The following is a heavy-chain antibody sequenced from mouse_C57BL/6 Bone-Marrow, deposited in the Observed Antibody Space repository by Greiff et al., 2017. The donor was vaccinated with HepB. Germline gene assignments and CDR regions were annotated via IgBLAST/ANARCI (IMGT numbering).Heavy chain of an antibody. CDR3: ARDGGIYYGSSYVLYYFDY. Sequence: VQLQESGAELMKPGASVKLSCKATGYTFTGYWIEWVKQRPGHGLEWIGEILPGSGSTNYNEKFKGKATFTADTSSNTAYMQLSSLTTEDSAIYYCARDGGIYYGSSYVLYYFDYWGQGTTLTVSS. CDR2: ILPGSGST. D-gene: IGHD1-1*01. CDR1: GYTFTGYW. J-gene: IGHJ2*01. V-gene: IGHV1-9*01.